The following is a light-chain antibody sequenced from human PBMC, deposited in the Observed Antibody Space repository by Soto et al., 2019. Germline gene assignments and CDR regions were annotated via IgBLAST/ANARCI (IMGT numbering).Light chain of an antibody. V-gene: IGKV3-20*01. Sequence: EIVLTQSPDTLSLSPGERATLSCRARQSVNSDYLAWYRQKPGQAPSLLMYAKSTRATGIPDRFYGSGSGTDFTLTIYRLEPEDFAVYYCQQYGNSPQTFGQGTKVDIK. CDR1: QSVNSDY. J-gene: IGKJ1*01. CDR2: AKS. CDR3: QQYGNSPQT.